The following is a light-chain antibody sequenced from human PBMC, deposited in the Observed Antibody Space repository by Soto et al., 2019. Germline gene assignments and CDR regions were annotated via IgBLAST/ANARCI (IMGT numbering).Light chain of an antibody. CDR1: QIIGDY. CDR2: RAY. V-gene: IGKV1-5*03. J-gene: IGKJ4*01. Sequence: DIQMTQSPSTLSASVGDKVTITCRASQIIGDYLAWYQQKPGKAPVLLIYRAYTLESGVPSRFSGSGSGTEFTLTIRSLQPDDFATYCCQQYGVYYPRTFGGGTKVEI. CDR3: QQYGVYYPRT.